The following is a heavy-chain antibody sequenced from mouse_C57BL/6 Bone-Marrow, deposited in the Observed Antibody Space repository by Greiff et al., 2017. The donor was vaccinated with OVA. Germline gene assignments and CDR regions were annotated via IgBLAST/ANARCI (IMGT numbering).Heavy chain of an antibody. V-gene: IGHV1-15*01. CDR2: IAPETGGT. CDR1: GYTFTDYE. D-gene: IGHD2-5*01. Sequence: QVQLKESGAELVRPGASVTLSCKASGYTFTDYEMHWVKPTPLHGLEWIGAIAPETGGTAYNQKFKGKALLTADKSSSTDYRELSSLTSEDSAVYYCTRGYSNYYAMDYWGQGTSVTVSS. J-gene: IGHJ4*01. CDR3: TRGYSNYYAMDY.